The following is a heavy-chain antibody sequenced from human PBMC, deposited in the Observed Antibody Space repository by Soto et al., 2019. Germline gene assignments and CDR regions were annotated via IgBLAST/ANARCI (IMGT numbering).Heavy chain of an antibody. CDR1: GFTFSSYA. V-gene: IGHV3-23*01. CDR2: ISGSGGST. J-gene: IGHJ6*03. Sequence: PGGSLRLSCAASGFTFSSYAMSWVRQAPGKGLEWVSAISGSGGSTYYADSVKGRFTISRDNSENTLYLQMNSLRAEDTAVYYCAKMHTAMTRYYMDVWGKGTTVTVSS. CDR3: AKMHTAMTRYYMDV. D-gene: IGHD5-18*01.